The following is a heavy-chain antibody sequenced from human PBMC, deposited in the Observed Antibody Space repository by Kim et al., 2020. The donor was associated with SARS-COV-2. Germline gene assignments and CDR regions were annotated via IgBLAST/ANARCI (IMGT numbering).Heavy chain of an antibody. D-gene: IGHD5-12*01. CDR3: TGDNHQVADFDS. J-gene: IGHJ4*02. Sequence: TDYADSVRGRFTISREDAGKSVCLQMNSLRADDTALYYCTGDNHQVADFDSWGQGTLVTVSS. V-gene: IGHV3-48*03. CDR2: T.